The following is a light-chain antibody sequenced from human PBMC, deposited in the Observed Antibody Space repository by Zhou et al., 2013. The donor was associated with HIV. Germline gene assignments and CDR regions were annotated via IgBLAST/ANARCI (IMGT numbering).Light chain of an antibody. CDR3: HLYGSSSALS. J-gene: IGKJ4*01. Sequence: EIALTQSPDTLSLSPGERVILSCRASETGRYNSLAWYQQKSGQAPRLLIYGASSRATGIPDRFSGSGFGADFALTIDRLEPEDSAIYFCHLYGSSSALSFGGGTRVEI. V-gene: IGKV3-20*01. CDR2: GAS. CDR1: ETGRYNS.